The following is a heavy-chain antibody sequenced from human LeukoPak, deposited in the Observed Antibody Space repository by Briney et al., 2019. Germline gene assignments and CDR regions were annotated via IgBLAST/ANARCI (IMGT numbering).Heavy chain of an antibody. CDR2: ITSSSTSI. D-gene: IGHD3-10*01. J-gene: IGHJ4*02. V-gene: IGHV3-21*01. CDR3: ARDRRLWFGELFNPIRYFDY. Sequence: TGGSLRLSCAASGFTFSTYSMNWVRQAPGKGLEWVSSITSSSTSIYFADSVKGRFTISRDNAKNSLYLQMNSLRAEDTAVYYCARDRRLWFGELFNPIRYFDYWGQGTLVTVSS. CDR1: GFTFSTYS.